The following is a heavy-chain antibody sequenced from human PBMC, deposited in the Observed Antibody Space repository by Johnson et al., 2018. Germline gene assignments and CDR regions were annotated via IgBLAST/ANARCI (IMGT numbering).Heavy chain of an antibody. CDR3: AYRMEELGQKYFED. D-gene: IGHD7-27*01. V-gene: IGHV3-23*04. CDR2: FDGGSGST. CDR1: GFSFSRSV. Sequence: VQLVQSGGGLVQPGGSLRLSCVVSGFSFSRSVMSWVRQAPGKGLEWVSTFDGGSGSTYYADSVKGRFTISRDSSKNTLYLQLNSLRGDDSAVYYCAYRMEELGQKYFEDGGQGALVIVSS. J-gene: IGHJ1*01.